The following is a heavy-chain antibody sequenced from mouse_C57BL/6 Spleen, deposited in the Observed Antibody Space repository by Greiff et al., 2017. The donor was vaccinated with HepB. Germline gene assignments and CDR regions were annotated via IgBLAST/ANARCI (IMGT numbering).Heavy chain of an antibody. D-gene: IGHD1-1*01. CDR3: ARSTVVAGFDY. CDR2: INPYNGGT. V-gene: IGHV1-19*01. J-gene: IGHJ2*01. CDR1: GYTFTDYY. Sequence: EVQLVESGPVLVKPGASVKMSCKASGYTFTDYYMNWVKQSHGKSLEWIGVINPYNGGTSYNQKFKGKATLTVDKSSSTAYMELNSLTSEDSAVYYCARSTVVAGFDYWGQGTTLTVSS.